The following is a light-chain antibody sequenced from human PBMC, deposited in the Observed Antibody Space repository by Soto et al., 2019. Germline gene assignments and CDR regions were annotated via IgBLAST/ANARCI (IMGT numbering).Light chain of an antibody. J-gene: IGLJ2*01. CDR1: SSYVGGYNY. CDR3: SSYAGSNNFVV. V-gene: IGLV2-8*01. Sequence: QSALTQRPSASGSPGQSVTISCTGTSSYVGGYNYVPWYQQHPGKAPKLMIYEVSKRPSGVPDRFSGSKSGNTASLTVSGLQAEDEADYYCSSYAGSNNFVVFGGGTKVTVL. CDR2: EVS.